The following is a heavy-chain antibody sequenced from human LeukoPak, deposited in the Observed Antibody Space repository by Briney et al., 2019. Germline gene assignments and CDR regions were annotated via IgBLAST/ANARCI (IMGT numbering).Heavy chain of an antibody. CDR2: ISGSGGST. Sequence: SGGSLRLSCAASGFTFSSYAMSWVRQAPGKGLEWVSAISGSGGSTYYADSVKGRFTISRDNSKNTLYLQMNSLRAEDTAVYYCAKSTSGYCSSTSCSAFDYWGQGTLVTVSS. CDR1: GFTFSSYA. J-gene: IGHJ4*02. CDR3: AKSTSGYCSSTSCSAFDY. D-gene: IGHD2-2*01. V-gene: IGHV3-23*01.